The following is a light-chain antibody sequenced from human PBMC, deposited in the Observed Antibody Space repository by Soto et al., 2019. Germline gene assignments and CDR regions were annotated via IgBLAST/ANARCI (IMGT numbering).Light chain of an antibody. Sequence: EIVLTQSPGTLSLSPGERATLSCRASQSVSSSYLAWYQQKPGQAPRLLIYGASSRATGIPDRFSGSGSGTDFNITISRLETEDFAVYYCHQYGSSTLLTFGTGTKVDIK. J-gene: IGKJ3*01. V-gene: IGKV3-20*01. CDR1: QSVSSSY. CDR2: GAS. CDR3: HQYGSSTLLT.